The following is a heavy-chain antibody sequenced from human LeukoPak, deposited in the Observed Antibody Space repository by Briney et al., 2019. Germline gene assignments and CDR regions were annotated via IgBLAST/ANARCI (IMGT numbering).Heavy chain of an antibody. J-gene: IGHJ4*02. CDR3: AKEGAAYCGGDCYPLYYFDY. D-gene: IGHD2-21*01. CDR1: GFTFSSYA. Sequence: GGSLRLSCAASGFTFSSYAMSWVRQAPGKGLEWVSAISGSGGSTYYADSVKGRFTISRDNSKNTLYLQMNSLRAEDTAVYYCAKEGAAYCGGDCYPLYYFDYWGQGTLVTVSS. V-gene: IGHV3-23*01. CDR2: ISGSGGST.